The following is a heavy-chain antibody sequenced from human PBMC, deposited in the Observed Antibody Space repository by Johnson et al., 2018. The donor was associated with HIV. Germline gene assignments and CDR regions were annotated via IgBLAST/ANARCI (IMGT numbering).Heavy chain of an antibody. CDR3: AKDRGLSPPGDAFDI. J-gene: IGHJ3*02. CDR2: IKQDGSEK. Sequence: VQLVESGGGLVQPGGSLRLSCAASGFTFSSYWMSWVRQAPGKGLEWVANIKQDGSEKYYVDSVKGRFTISRDNSKNTLYLQMNNLRAEDTALYYCAKDRGLSPPGDAFDIWGQGTMVTVSS. V-gene: IGHV3-7*03. CDR1: GFTFSSYW. D-gene: IGHD3/OR15-3a*01.